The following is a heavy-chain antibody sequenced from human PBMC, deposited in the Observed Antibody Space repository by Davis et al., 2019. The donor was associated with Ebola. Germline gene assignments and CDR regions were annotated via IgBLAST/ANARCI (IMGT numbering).Heavy chain of an antibody. J-gene: IGHJ4*02. CDR2: QSGSAAAT. CDR3: ATNCSGATCYSGGDY. V-gene: IGHV3-23*01. CDR1: GFNFNIYA. Sequence: GESLKISCAVSGFNFNIYAMHWVRQAPGKGLEWVSSQSGSAAATYYAASVKGRFTISRDNSKNSLYLDMRSLRADDTAVYYCATNCSGATCYSGGDYWGQGTLVAVSS. D-gene: IGHD2-2*01.